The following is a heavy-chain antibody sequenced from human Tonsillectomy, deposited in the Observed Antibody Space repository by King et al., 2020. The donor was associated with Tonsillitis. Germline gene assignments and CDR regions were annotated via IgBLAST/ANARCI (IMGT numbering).Heavy chain of an antibody. CDR2: LYYSGST. V-gene: IGHV4-59*11. CDR1: GGSLSSHH. D-gene: IGHD6-19*01. CDR3: AGTRSSAFYYDF. J-gene: IGHJ4*02. Sequence: LQLQESGPGLVKPSETLSLTCTVSGGSLSSHHWSWVRQSPGKGLEWIGYLYYSGSTKYNPSPKSRGTISGDTAKNQFSLKLASVTAADTAVYFCAGTRSSAFYYDFWGQGSLVTVSS.